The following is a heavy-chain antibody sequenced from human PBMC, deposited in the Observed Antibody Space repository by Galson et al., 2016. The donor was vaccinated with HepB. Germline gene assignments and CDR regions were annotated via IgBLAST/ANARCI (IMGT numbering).Heavy chain of an antibody. J-gene: IGHJ5*02. D-gene: IGHD2-21*01. CDR3: AKGGHYSPFDP. CDR1: GFTFSHSA. CDR2: ISGNGGET. Sequence: SLRLSCAASGFTFSHSALTWLRQAPGKGLELVSTISGNGGETFYADSVRGRFTISRDNSWNTLSLQMNSLRAEDTALYYCAKGGHYSPFDPWGQGTLVTVSS. V-gene: IGHV3-23*01.